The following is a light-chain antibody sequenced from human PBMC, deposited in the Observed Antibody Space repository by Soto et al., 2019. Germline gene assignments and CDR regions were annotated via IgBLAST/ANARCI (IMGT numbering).Light chain of an antibody. V-gene: IGKV3-15*01. CDR1: QSVSSN. J-gene: IGKJ3*01. CDR3: QQYNNWPFT. CDR2: GAS. Sequence: EIVMTQSPATLSVSPGERATLSCRASQSVSSNLAWYQQTPGQAPRLLIYGASTSAAGIAARFSGSGSGTEFTLTISSLQSEDFAVYYCQQYNNWPFTFGPGTKVDIK.